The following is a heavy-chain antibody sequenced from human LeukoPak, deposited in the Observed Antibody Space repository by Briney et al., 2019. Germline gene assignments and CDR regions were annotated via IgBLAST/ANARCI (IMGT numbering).Heavy chain of an antibody. CDR1: GGTFSSYA. CDR3: ARAYCSSTSCHINNWFDH. J-gene: IGHJ5*02. V-gene: IGHV1-69*05. D-gene: IGHD2-2*02. CDR2: IIPIFGTA. Sequence: SVKVSCKASGGTFSSYAISWVRQAPGQGLEWMGGIIPIFGTANYAQKFQGRVTITTDESTSTAYMELSSLRSEDTAVYYCARAYCSSTSCHINNWFDHWGRGTLVTVSS.